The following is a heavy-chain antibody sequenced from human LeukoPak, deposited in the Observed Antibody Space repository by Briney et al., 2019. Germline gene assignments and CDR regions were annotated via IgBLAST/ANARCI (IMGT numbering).Heavy chain of an antibody. CDR2: ISWNSGSI. CDR1: GLTFDDYA. D-gene: IGHD2-15*01. V-gene: IGHV3-9*01. Sequence: GRSLRLSCAASGLTFDDYAMHWVRQAPGKGLEWVSGISWNSGSIGYADSVKGRFTISRDNAKNSLYLQMNSLRAEDTALYYCATARGGGYPFDYWGQGTLVTVSS. J-gene: IGHJ4*02. CDR3: ATARGGGYPFDY.